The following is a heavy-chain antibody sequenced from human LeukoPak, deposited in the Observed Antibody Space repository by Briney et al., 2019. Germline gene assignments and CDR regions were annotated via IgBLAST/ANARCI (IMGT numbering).Heavy chain of an antibody. D-gene: IGHD6-13*01. CDR2: IGTGGGT. Sequence: GGSLRLSCAASGFTLSSYVMTWVRQAPGKGLDWVSAIGTGGGTHYADSVKGRFTVSRDSSKSTLYLHMDSLRADDTAVYYCAKLRPYGTTWYGGVVNWGQGTLVTVSS. J-gene: IGHJ4*02. CDR1: GFTLSSYV. CDR3: AKLRPYGTTWYGGVVN. V-gene: IGHV3-23*01.